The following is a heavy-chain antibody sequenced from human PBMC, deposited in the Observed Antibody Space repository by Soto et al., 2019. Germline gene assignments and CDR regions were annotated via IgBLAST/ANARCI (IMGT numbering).Heavy chain of an antibody. Sequence: SVKVSCKASGYAFPGYYMHWVRQAPGQGLEWMGWITPNSGGTNYAQKFQHRVTMTRDTSISTAYMELSRLRSDDTAVYYCARRNYYDSSGLHDAFDIWGQGKMLTV. V-gene: IGHV1-2*02. CDR3: ARRNYYDSSGLHDAFDI. CDR1: GYAFPGYY. CDR2: ITPNSGGT. D-gene: IGHD3-22*01. J-gene: IGHJ3*02.